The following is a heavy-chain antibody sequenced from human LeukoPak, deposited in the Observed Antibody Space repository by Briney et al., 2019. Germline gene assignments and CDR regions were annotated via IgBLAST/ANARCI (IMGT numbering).Heavy chain of an antibody. CDR2: IYSGGNT. Sequence: GGSLRLSCAASGFTVSINYMSLVRQAPGKGLEWVSVIYSGGNTYYADSVKGRYTISRDNSKNTVSLQMNSLRAEDTSVYYCARWETSSYDYWGQGTLVTVSS. D-gene: IGHD1-26*01. CDR1: GFTVSINY. V-gene: IGHV3-53*01. CDR3: ARWETSSYDY. J-gene: IGHJ4*02.